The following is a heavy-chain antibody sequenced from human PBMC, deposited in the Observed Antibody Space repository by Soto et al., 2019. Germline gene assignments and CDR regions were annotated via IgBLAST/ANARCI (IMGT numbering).Heavy chain of an antibody. CDR2: IYPGDSDT. V-gene: IGHV5-51*01. D-gene: IGHD1-26*01. J-gene: IGHJ3*02. CDR3: ARHRRGSYYETDAFDI. Sequence: GASLKISCKGSGYSFTSYWIGWVRQMPGKGLEWMGIIYPGDSDTRYSPSFQGQVTISADKSISTAYLQWSSLKASDTAMYYCARHRRGSYYETDAFDIWGQGTMVTVSS. CDR1: GYSFTSYW.